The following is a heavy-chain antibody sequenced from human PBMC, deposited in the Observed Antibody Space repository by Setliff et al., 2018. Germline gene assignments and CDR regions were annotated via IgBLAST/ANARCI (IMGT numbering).Heavy chain of an antibody. CDR2: ISTDGSSI. CDR3: AKGGSVGATSYYYYYMDV. CDR1: GFTFSTYW. D-gene: IGHD1-26*01. J-gene: IGHJ6*03. V-gene: IGHV3-74*03. Sequence: GGSLRLSCVTSGFTFSTYWMHWVRQAPGQGLVWVARISTDGSSITYADSVKGRFTISRDNARNTLYLQMNSLRAEDTAVYYCAKGGSVGATSYYYYYMDVWGKGTTVTVSS.